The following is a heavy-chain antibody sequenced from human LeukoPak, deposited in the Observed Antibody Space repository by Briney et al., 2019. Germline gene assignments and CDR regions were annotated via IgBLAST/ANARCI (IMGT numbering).Heavy chain of an antibody. Sequence: PGGSLRLSCAASGFTFSSYWMSWVRQAPGKGLEWVANIKQDGSEKYYVDSVKGRFTISRDNAKTSLYLQMNSLRAEDTAVYYCARDKVVGATVLDYWGQGTLVTVSS. CDR1: GFTFSSYW. J-gene: IGHJ4*02. CDR3: ARDKVVGATVLDY. CDR2: IKQDGSEK. D-gene: IGHD1-26*01. V-gene: IGHV3-7*01.